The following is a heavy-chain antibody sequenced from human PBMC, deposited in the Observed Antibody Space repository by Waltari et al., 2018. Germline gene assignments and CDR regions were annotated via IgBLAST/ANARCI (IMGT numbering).Heavy chain of an antibody. D-gene: IGHD1-1*01. CDR1: GYSISSGYY. CDR2: IYHSGST. J-gene: IGHJ4*02. V-gene: IGHV4-38-2*01. CDR3: ARGARPEPPDY. Sequence: QVQLQESGPGLVKPSETLSLTCAVSGYSISSGYYWGWIRQPPGKGLEWIGSIYHSGSTYYNPSLKSRVTISVDTSKNQFSLKLSSVTAADTAVYYCARGARPEPPDYWGQGTLVT.